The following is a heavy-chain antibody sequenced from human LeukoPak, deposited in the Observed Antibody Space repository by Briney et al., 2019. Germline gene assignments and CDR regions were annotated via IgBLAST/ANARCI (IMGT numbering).Heavy chain of an antibody. Sequence: SQTLSLTCAVSGGSISSGGYSWRWLRQPPGKGLEWIGYIYHSGSTYYNPSLKSRVTISVDRSKNQFSLKLSSVTAADTAVYYCARDYGGEYLQHWGQGTLVTVSS. J-gene: IGHJ1*01. V-gene: IGHV4-30-2*01. CDR2: IYHSGST. CDR1: GGSISSGGYS. D-gene: IGHD4-23*01. CDR3: ARDYGGEYLQH.